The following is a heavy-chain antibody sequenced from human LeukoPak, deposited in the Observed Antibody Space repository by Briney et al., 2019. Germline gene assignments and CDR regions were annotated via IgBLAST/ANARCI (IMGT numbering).Heavy chain of an antibody. V-gene: IGHV3-7*03. CDR1: GFPFSTFW. CDR3: AKDSSGYSGETNFDY. J-gene: IGHJ4*02. CDR2: IQQDGSGE. Sequence: GGSLRLSCEASGFPFSTFWMIWVRQPPGKGLEWVAKIQQDGSGEQYVDSVRGRFTISRDNAKNSLYLQMNSLSAEDTALYYCAKDSSGYSGETNFDYWGQGTLVTVSS. D-gene: IGHD3-22*01.